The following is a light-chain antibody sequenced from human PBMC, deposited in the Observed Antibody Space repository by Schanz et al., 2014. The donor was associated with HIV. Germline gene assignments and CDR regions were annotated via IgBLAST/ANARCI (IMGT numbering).Light chain of an antibody. CDR2: GAS. Sequence: EIVMTQSPATLSVSPGERATLSCRASQSVASNLVWYQQKPGQAPRLLISGASTRATGIPARFSGSGSGTEFTLTISSLQSEDFAVYYCQQYNNLPLTFGAGTKVEIK. J-gene: IGKJ4*01. CDR1: QSVASN. CDR3: QQYNNLPLT. V-gene: IGKV3-15*01.